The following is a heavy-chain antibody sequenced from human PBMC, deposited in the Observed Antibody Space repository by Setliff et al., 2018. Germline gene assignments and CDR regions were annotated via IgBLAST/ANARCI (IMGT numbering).Heavy chain of an antibody. CDR1: GYNFLDYW. J-gene: IGHJ6*03. CDR3: ARRGAMGSYYYYYYMDV. CDR2: IYPGDSHNI. V-gene: IGHV5-51*01. D-gene: IGHD2-2*01. Sequence: PGESLKISCKASGYNFLDYWIGWVRQMPGKGLDWMGIIYPGDSHNIRYSPSFQGQVTISADKSISTAYLQWSSLKASDTAMYYCARRGAMGSYYYYYYMDVWGKGTTVTVSS.